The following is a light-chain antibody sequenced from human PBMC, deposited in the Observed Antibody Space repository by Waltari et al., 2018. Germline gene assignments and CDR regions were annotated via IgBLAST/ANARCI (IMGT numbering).Light chain of an antibody. V-gene: IGKV1-39*01. CDR2: VIS. J-gene: IGKJ4*01. CDR3: QQSDSLPLT. Sequence: DIQMTQSPSSPSASVGDRVTIPCRASQTINKYLNWYQKKPGRAPKVLISVISYLHTGVPSRFSGSGSGTDFTLTISSLQPEDFATYYCQQSDSLPLTFGGGTKVEIK. CDR1: QTINKY.